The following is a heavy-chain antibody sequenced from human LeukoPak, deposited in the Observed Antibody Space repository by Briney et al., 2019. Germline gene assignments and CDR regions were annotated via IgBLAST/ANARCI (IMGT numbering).Heavy chain of an antibody. D-gene: IGHD3-10*01. CDR2: ISSSGSTI. Sequence: GGSLRLSCAASGFTFSSYEMNWARQAPGKGLEWVSYISSSGSTIYYADSVKGRFTISRDNAKNSLYLQVNSLRAEDTGVYYCARDRYYGSGSYDYWGQGTLVTVSS. J-gene: IGHJ4*02. V-gene: IGHV3-48*03. CDR3: ARDRYYGSGSYDY. CDR1: GFTFSSYE.